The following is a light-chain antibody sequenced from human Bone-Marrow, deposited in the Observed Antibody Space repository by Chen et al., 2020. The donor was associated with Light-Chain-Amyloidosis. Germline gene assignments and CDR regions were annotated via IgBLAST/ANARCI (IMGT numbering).Light chain of an antibody. CDR1: DLPTKY. J-gene: IGLJ2*01. Sequence: SYELRQPPSVSVSPGQTARFTCAGDDLPTKYAHWYQQKPGQAPVLVIHRDTERPSGISERFSGSSSGTTATLTISGVQAEDEADYHCQSADSSGTYEVIFGGGTKLTVL. CDR2: RDT. CDR3: QSADSSGTYEVI. V-gene: IGLV3-25*03.